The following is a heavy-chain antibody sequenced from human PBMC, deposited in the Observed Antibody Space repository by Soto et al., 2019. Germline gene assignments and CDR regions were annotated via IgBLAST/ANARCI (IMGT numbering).Heavy chain of an antibody. CDR1: GYTFTSYG. CDR2: ISAYNGNT. CDR3: ARDQVRFVELFQYGLDY. D-gene: IGHD3-3*01. J-gene: IGHJ4*02. V-gene: IGHV1-18*01. Sequence: QVQLVQSGAEVKKPGASVKVSCKASGYTFTSYGISWVRQAPGQGLEWMGRISAYNGNTNYAQKLQGRVPMTTDTSTSTAYMELRSLRSDDTAVYYCARDQVRFVELFQYGLDYWGQGTLVTVSS.